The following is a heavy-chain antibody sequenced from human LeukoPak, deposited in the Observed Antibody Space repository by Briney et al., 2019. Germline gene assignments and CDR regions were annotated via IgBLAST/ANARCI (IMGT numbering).Heavy chain of an antibody. CDR1: GYTFTGYY. CDR2: INPNNGGT. J-gene: IGHJ4*02. CDR3: ASGYGGSFLIEY. Sequence: GASVKVSCKASGYTFTGYYIHWVRQAPGQGPEWVGWINPNNGGTSYAQKFKGRVIMTRDTSISTAYMELSRLRSDDTAVYYCASGYGGSFLIEYWGQGTLVTVSS. V-gene: IGHV1-2*02. D-gene: IGHD1-26*01.